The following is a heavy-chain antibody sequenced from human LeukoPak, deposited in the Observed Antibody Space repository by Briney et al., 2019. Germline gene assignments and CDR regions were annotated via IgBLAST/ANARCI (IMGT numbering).Heavy chain of an antibody. CDR3: AREVNYYYYGMDV. D-gene: IGHD3-22*01. J-gene: IGHJ6*02. V-gene: IGHV3-48*03. Sequence: GGSLRLSCAASGFTFSSYEMNWVRQAPGKGLEWVSYISSSGSTIYYADSMKGRFTISRDNAKNSLYLQMNSLRAEDTAVYYCAREVNYYYYGMDVWGQGTTVTVSS. CDR2: ISSSGSTI. CDR1: GFTFSSYE.